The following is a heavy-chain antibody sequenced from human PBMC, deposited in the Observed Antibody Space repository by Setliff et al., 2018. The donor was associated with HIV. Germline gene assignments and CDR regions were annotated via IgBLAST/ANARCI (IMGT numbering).Heavy chain of an antibody. CDR1: GGTFSNYA. J-gene: IGHJ6*03. CDR3: ARAHSGSYYYYYYMDV. D-gene: IGHD1-26*01. Sequence: SVKVSCKASGGTFSNYAFSWVRQAPGQGLEWMGGIIPIFGSTKYAQKFQGRVTITADESTSTAYMELSSLRSEDTAVYYCARAHSGSYYYYYYMDVWGKGTTVTVSS. CDR2: IIPIFGST. V-gene: IGHV1-69*13.